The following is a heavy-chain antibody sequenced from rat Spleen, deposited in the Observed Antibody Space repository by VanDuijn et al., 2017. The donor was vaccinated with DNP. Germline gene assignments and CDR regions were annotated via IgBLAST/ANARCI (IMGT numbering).Heavy chain of an antibody. Sequence: EVKLVESGGGLVQPGRSLKLSCAASGFNFNDYWMGWVRQAPGKGLEWIGEINKDRRTINYTPSLKDKFTIARDNAQNNLYLQMSKLGSEDTAIYYCAREVRYYSGPDYWGQGVMVTVSS. D-gene: IGHD1-1*01. V-gene: IGHV4-2*01. CDR2: INKDRRTI. CDR1: GFNFNDYW. CDR3: AREVRYYSGPDY. J-gene: IGHJ2*01.